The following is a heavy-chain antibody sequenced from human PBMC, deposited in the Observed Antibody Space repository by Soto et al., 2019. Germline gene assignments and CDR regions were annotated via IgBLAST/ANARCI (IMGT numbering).Heavy chain of an antibody. Sequence: ASVKVSCKAYGGTFSSYTISWVRQAPGQGLEWMGRIIPILGIANYAQKFQGRVTITADKSTSTAYMELSSLRSEDTAVYYCARVRGMTTATTDRGVDVWGQGTTVTVSS. J-gene: IGHJ6*02. V-gene: IGHV1-69*02. CDR3: ARVRGMTTATTDRGVDV. D-gene: IGHD4-17*01. CDR1: GGTFSSYT. CDR2: IIPILGIA.